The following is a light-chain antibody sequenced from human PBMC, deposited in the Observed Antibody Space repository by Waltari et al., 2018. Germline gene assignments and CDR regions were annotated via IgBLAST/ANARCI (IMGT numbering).Light chain of an antibody. CDR1: SSNIGSTF. Sequence: QSVMTQPPSASATPGQRVIIPCSGTSSNIGSTFVYRYQHFPGTAPKLPIYRNNQRPSGVPDRFSGSKSGTSASLAISGLRSEDEAGYYCAAWDDSLNGVVFGGGTKLTVL. V-gene: IGLV1-47*01. CDR2: RNN. CDR3: AAWDDSLNGVV. J-gene: IGLJ3*02.